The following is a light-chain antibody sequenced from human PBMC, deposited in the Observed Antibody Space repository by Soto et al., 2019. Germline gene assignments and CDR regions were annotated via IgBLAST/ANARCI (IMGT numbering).Light chain of an antibody. J-gene: IGKJ5*01. CDR3: LQDYNYPYT. V-gene: IGKV1-6*01. Sequence: AIQLTQSPSSLSASVGDRVTITCRASQGIRSALGWYQQKPGKVPKLLIYAASTLQSGVPSRFSGSGSGTDFTLTISSLQPEDFATYYCLQDYNYPYTFGQGTRLEIK. CDR1: QGIRSA. CDR2: AAS.